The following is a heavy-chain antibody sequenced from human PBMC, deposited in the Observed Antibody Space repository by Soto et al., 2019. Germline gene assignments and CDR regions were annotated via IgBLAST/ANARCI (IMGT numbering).Heavy chain of an antibody. V-gene: IGHV1-69*01. CDR3: SRTTVTHGPFDY. CDR2: IIPVFGKA. Sequence: QVQLVQSGAEVKKPGSSVKVSCKASGGTFSSYAISWVRQAPGQGLEWMGGIIPVFGKANYAQKFQGRVTITADESTSTADMELSSLRSEDTAVYYCSRTTVTHGPFDYWGQGTLVTVSS. D-gene: IGHD4-17*01. CDR1: GGTFSSYA. J-gene: IGHJ4*02.